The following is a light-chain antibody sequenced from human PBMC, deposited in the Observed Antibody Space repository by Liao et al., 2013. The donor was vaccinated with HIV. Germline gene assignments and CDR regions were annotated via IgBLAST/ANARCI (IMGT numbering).Light chain of an antibody. CDR3: QVWDSRNSRWM. CDR1: NIGSKS. J-gene: IGLJ3*02. V-gene: IGLV3-21*04. CDR2: YDS. Sequence: SYELTQPPSVSVAPGKTARITCGGNNIGSKSVHWYQQKPGQAPVVVIYYDSDRPSGIPDRFSGSRSGNTATLSISRAEAGDEADYYCQVWDSRNSRWMFGGGTEGDRP.